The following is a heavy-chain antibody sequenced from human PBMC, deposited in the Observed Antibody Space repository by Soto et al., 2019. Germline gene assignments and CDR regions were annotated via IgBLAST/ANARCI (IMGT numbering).Heavy chain of an antibody. CDR2: ISAYNGNT. CDR1: GYTFNSYG. D-gene: IGHD3-22*01. J-gene: IGHJ5*02. Sequence: VQMVQSGAEVKKPGASVKVSCKASGYTFNSYGISWVRQAPGQGLEWMGWISAYNGNTNYAQKLQGRVTMTTDTXXSTAYMELRSLRSDDTAVYYCARVKGSGYHNWFDPWGQGTLVTVSS. V-gene: IGHV1-18*01. CDR3: ARVKGSGYHNWFDP.